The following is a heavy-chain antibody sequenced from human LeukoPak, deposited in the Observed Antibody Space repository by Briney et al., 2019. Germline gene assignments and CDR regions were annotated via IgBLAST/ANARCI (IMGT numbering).Heavy chain of an antibody. CDR3: ARQVAARGYGMDV. Sequence: PSETLSLTCTVSGGSISSYYWSWIRQPPGKGLEWIGYIYYSGSTNYNPSLKSRVTISVDTSKNQFSLKLSSVTAADTAVYYCARQVAARGYGMDVWGQGTTVTVS. D-gene: IGHD6-6*01. CDR1: GGSISSYY. V-gene: IGHV4-59*08. J-gene: IGHJ6*02. CDR2: IYYSGST.